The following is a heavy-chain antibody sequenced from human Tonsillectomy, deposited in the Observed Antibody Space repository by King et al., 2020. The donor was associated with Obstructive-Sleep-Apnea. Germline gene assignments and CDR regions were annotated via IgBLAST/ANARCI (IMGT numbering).Heavy chain of an antibody. CDR3: ARVYILLDY. D-gene: IGHD1-26*01. V-gene: IGHV3-48*04. CDR2: ISSSSSTI. CDR1: GFTFSSYS. Sequence: VQLVESGGGLVQPGGSLRLSCAASGFTFSSYSMNWVRQAPGKGLEWVSYISSSSSTIYYADSVKGRFTISRDNAKNSLYLQMNSLGAEDTAVYYCARVYILLDYWGQGTLVTVSS. J-gene: IGHJ4*02.